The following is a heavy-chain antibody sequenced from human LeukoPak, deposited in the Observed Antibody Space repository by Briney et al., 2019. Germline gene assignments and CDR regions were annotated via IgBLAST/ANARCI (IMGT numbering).Heavy chain of an antibody. Sequence: ASVKVSCKASGYTFTGYYMHWVRQAPGQGLEWMGWINPNSGGTNYAQKFQGRVTMTRDTSISTAYMELSRLRSDDTAVYYCARVYDSSGYYAPFDYWGQGTLVTASS. CDR3: ARVYDSSGYYAPFDY. CDR2: INPNSGGT. J-gene: IGHJ4*02. CDR1: GYTFTGYY. D-gene: IGHD3-22*01. V-gene: IGHV1-2*02.